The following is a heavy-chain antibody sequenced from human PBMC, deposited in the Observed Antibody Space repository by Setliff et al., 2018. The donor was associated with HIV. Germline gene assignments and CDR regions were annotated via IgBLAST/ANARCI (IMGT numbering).Heavy chain of an antibody. CDR3: AIGTSGYPFDY. Sequence: PSETLSLTCTVSGGSISSSVYYWGWIRQPPGKGPEWIGSMSYTWSTSYNTSVKSRVTISVDTSKNRFSLKLSSATAADTAVYYCAIGTSGYPFDYWGQGTLVTVSS. CDR1: GGSISSSVYY. V-gene: IGHV4-39*07. J-gene: IGHJ4*02. D-gene: IGHD3-22*01. CDR2: MSYTWST.